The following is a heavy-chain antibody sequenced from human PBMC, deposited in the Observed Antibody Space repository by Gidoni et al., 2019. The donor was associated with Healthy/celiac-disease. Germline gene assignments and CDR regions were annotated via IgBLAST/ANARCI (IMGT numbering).Heavy chain of an antibody. CDR1: GGSISSSSYY. CDR3: ARDYGGNRYYYYYYGMDV. D-gene: IGHD4-17*01. J-gene: IGHJ6*02. Sequence: QLQLQESGPGLVKPSETLSLTCTVSGGSISSSSYYWGWIRQRPGKGLEWIGSIYYSGSTYYNPSLKSRVTISVDTSKNQFALKLSSVTAADTAVYYCARDYGGNRYYYYYYGMDVWGQGTTVTVSS. V-gene: IGHV4-39*02. CDR2: IYYSGST.